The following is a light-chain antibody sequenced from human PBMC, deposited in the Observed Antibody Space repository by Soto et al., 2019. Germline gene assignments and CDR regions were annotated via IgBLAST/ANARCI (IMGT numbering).Light chain of an antibody. Sequence: QSVLTQPASVSGSPGQSITISCTGTRSDVGGYNYVSWYQQHPGKAPKLMIYDVSNRPSGVSNRFSGSKSGNTASLTISGLQAEDEADYYCSSYTSSTLYVFGTGT. V-gene: IGLV2-14*01. CDR2: DVS. J-gene: IGLJ1*01. CDR1: RSDVGGYNY. CDR3: SSYTSSTLYV.